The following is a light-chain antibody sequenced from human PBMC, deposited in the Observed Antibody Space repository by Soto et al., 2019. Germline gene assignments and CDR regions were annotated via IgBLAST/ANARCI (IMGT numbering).Light chain of an antibody. CDR3: QHYGISRT. CDR1: QSLNSNY. V-gene: IGKV3-20*01. J-gene: IGKJ1*01. CDR2: AIS. Sequence: EIVLTQSPVTLSLSPGERATPTCRASQSLNSNYLAWYQHKSGQAPRLLIYAISSRAPGIPDRFSGSGSGTDFTLTISRLEPGDFAVYYCQHYGISRTFGQGTKVDIK.